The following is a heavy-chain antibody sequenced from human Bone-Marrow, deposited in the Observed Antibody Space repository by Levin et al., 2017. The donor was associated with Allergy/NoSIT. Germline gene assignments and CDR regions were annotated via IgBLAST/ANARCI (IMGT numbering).Heavy chain of an antibody. J-gene: IGHJ6*02. V-gene: IGHV4-34*01. CDR1: GGSFSGYY. CDR2: INHSGST. D-gene: IGHD3-22*01. CDR3: ARAGNTMIRGYYYYYYGMDV. Sequence: SETLSLTCAVYGGSFSGYYWSWIRQPPGKGLEWIGEINHSGSTNYNPSLKSRVTISVDTSKNQFSLKLSSVTAADTAVYYCARAGNTMIRGYYYYYYGMDVWGQGTTVTVSS.